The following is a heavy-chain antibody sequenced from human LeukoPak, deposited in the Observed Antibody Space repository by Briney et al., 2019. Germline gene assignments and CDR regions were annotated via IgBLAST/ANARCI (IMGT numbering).Heavy chain of an antibody. CDR1: GFTFSSYG. V-gene: IGHV3-30*03. J-gene: IGHJ4*02. CDR3: ARDSLSGRLDY. CDR2: ISYDGSNK. D-gene: IGHD1-20*01. Sequence: HPGGSLRLSCAASGFTFSSYGMHWVRQAPGKGLEWVAVISYDGSNKYYADSVKGRFTISRDNSKNTLNLQMNSLRAEDTAVYYCARDSLSGRLDYWGQGTLVTVSS.